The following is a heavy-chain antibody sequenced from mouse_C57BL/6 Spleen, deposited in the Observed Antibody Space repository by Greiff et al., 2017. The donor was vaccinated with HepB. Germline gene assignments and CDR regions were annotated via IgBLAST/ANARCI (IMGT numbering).Heavy chain of an antibody. Sequence: VQLQQSGPELVKPGASVKISCKASGYAFSSSWMNWVKQRPGKGLEWIGRIYPGDGDTNYNGKFKGKATLTADKSSSTAYMQLSSLTSEDSAVYNCARTTVVSTGSMDDWGEGAPAIVSS. CDR3: ARTTVVSTGSMDD. CDR2: IYPGDGDT. V-gene: IGHV1-82*01. D-gene: IGHD1-1*02. J-gene: IGHJ4*01. CDR1: GYAFSSSW.